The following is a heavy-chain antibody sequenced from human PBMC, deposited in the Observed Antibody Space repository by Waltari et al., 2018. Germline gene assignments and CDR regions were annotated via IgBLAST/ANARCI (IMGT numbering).Heavy chain of an antibody. Sequence: QVQLVQSGAEVKKPGASVKVSCKASGYTFTGYYMHWVRQAPGQGLEWMGWINPNSGGTNYAQKFQGRVTMTRDTSISTAYMELSRLRSDDTAVYYCARDLTPSGSGDWFDPWGQGTLVTVSS. V-gene: IGHV1-2*02. CDR3: ARDLTPSGSGDWFDP. CDR1: GYTFTGYY. J-gene: IGHJ5*02. CDR2: INPNSGGT. D-gene: IGHD3-10*01.